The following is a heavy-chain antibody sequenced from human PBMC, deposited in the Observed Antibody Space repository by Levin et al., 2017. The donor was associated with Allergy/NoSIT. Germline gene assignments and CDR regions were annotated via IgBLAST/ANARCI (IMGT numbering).Heavy chain of an antibody. CDR3: TTDRTLSWDSSGYYYGRDAFDI. Sequence: RGESLKISCAASGFTFNNAWMSWVRQAPGKGLEWVGRIKSKSNGGTTDFAAPVKGRFTISRDDSKNTLYLQMNSLKTEDTAVYYCTTDRTLSWDSSGYYYGRDAFDIWGQGTMVTVSS. V-gene: IGHV3-15*01. J-gene: IGHJ3*02. CDR1: GFTFNNAW. D-gene: IGHD3-22*01. CDR2: IKSKSNGGTT.